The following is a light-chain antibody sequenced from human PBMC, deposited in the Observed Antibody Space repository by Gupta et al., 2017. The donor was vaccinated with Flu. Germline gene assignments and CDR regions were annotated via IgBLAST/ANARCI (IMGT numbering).Light chain of an antibody. V-gene: IGLV1-44*01. J-gene: IGLJ3*02. CDR1: SSNIGSYS. CDR2: ENH. Sequence: QSVLSQAPSASGTPGQWVTISCFGRSSNIGSYSVNWYKQLPGPAPRLLIYENHERPSGVPDRFSGSKSGTSASLAISGLQSEDEATYYCAAWDDSLTDWVFGGGTKLTVL. CDR3: AAWDDSLTDWV.